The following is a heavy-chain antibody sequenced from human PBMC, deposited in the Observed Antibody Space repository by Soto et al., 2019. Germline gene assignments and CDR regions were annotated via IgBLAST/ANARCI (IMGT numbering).Heavy chain of an antibody. CDR2: ISSNGGGT. Sequence: LRLSCSASGFTFNQYSMQWVRQSPGKGLQFVSTISSNGGGTDYTDSVKGRFTISRDNSKKTLYLQMSRLRPGDTAVYYCVKDLFGMDVWGQGTTVTVSS. CDR1: GFTFNQYS. CDR3: VKDLFGMDV. J-gene: IGHJ6*02. V-gene: IGHV3-64D*06.